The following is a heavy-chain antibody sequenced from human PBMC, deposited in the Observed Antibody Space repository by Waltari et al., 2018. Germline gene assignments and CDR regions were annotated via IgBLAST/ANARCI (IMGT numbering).Heavy chain of an antibody. V-gene: IGHV3-9*01. J-gene: IGHJ3*02. D-gene: IGHD5-18*01. Sequence: EVQLVESGGGLVQPGRSLRLSCAASGFTFDDYAMHWVRQAPGKGLEWVAGSSWNSGSIGYADSVKGRVTISRDNAKNSLYLQMNSLRAEDTALYYCAKDTAITLDAFDIWGQGTMVTVSS. CDR2: SSWNSGSI. CDR1: GFTFDDYA. CDR3: AKDTAITLDAFDI.